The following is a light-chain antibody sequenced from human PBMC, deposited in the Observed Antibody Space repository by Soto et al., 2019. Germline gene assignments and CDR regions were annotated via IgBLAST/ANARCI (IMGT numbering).Light chain of an antibody. V-gene: IGKV1-5*03. CDR2: MAS. Sequence: DIQVTQSPSALSASVGDRVTITCRASQSVDSWLAWYQRRPGKAPKLLIYMASTLEVGVPSRFSGSASGTEFTLTISSLQPDDSATYYCQQYKTYSPTFGQGTKVEI. J-gene: IGKJ1*01. CDR3: QQYKTYSPT. CDR1: QSVDSW.